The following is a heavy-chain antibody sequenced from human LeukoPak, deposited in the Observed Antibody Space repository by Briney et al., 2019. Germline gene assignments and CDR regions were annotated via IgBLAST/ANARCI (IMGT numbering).Heavy chain of an antibody. CDR1: GFSFTSNG. Sequence: GGSLRLSCAASGFSFTSNGMHWVRQAVGKGLEWVAFIRNDGSNTYYADSVKGRSTISRDISKKMLFLQMNSLRAEDTAVYYCARTAGWSGPDYWGQGTLVTVSS. CDR2: IRNDGSNT. V-gene: IGHV3-30*02. J-gene: IGHJ4*02. D-gene: IGHD3-3*01. CDR3: ARTAGWSGPDY.